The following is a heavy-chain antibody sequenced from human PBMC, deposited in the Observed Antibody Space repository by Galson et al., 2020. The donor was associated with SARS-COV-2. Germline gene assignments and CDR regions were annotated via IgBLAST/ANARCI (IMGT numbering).Heavy chain of an antibody. V-gene: IGHV3-23*01. J-gene: IGHJ4*02. CDR2: LSGNGVVT. Sequence: GGSLRLSCAGSGFTFSNYAMSWVRQAPGKGLEWVSTLSGNGVVTYHAASVTGRFTISRDNSWNTLYLQMNTLRAEDTALYYCAKARGDTITSRSLDSCSQGTLVTVSS. CDR1: GFTFSNYA. D-gene: IGHD3-10*01. CDR3: AKARGDTITSRSLDS.